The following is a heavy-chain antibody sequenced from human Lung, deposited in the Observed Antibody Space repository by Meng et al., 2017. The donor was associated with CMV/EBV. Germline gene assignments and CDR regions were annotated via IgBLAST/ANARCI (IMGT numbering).Heavy chain of an antibody. CDR1: GFIFSNYA. D-gene: IGHD6-13*01. CDR2: ISDSGGNT. J-gene: IGHJ4*02. Sequence: ESXKISXAASGFIFSNYALSWVRQAPGKGLEWVSTISDSGGNTYYADSVKGRFTISRDNSKNTLYLQMNSLRAEDTAVYYCAKCRSGIAAALNYWGQGTLVXVS. V-gene: IGHV3-23*01. CDR3: AKCRSGIAAALNY.